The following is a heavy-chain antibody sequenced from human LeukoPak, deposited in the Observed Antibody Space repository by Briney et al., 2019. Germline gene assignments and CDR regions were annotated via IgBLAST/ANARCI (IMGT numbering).Heavy chain of an antibody. CDR2: IKQDGSEK. CDR3: GREWAVDF. J-gene: IGHJ4*02. Sequence: PGGSLRLSCAASGFTLSKHWMTWVRQAPGKGLECVAIIKQDGSEKYYVNSVKGRFTISRDNAKNSLYLQMNSLRVEDTAVYYGGREWAVDFWGQGTLVTVSS. V-gene: IGHV3-7*01. CDR1: GFTLSKHW.